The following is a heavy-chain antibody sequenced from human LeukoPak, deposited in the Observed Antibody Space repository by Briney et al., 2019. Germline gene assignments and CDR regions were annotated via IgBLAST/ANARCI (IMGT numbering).Heavy chain of an antibody. V-gene: IGHV3-23*01. CDR3: AKDPLVRGVTYDF. CDR2: ISGGGKT. CDR1: GFTFRSYA. Sequence: GGSLRLSCAASGFTFRSYAMTWVRQAPGKGLEWVSAISGGGKTYYADSVRGRFTISRDNSKDTLYLQMNSLRAEDTAVYYCAKDPLVRGVTYDFWGQGTLVTVSS. D-gene: IGHD3-10*01. J-gene: IGHJ4*02.